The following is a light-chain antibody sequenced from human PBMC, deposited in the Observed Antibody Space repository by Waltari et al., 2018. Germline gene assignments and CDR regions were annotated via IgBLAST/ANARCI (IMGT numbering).Light chain of an antibody. CDR2: LGS. Sequence: DIVMTQSPLSLPVTPGEPASISCRSSQSLLNSNGYNYLDWYLQKPGQSPPLLIYLGSNRASGVPDSLSGSCSGTEFTLKISRVEAEDVGVYYCIQALQTPTIGQGTRLEIK. CDR3: IQALQTPT. V-gene: IGKV2-28*01. J-gene: IGKJ5*01. CDR1: QSLLNSNGYNY.